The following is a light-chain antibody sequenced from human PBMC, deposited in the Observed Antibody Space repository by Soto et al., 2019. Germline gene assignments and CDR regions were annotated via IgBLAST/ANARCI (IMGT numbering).Light chain of an antibody. J-gene: IGKJ1*01. CDR1: QSITSN. CDR3: QQYNIWPMT. Sequence: EIVMTQSPATLSVSPGERATLSCRASQSITSNLAWYQQKPGQAPRLLIYGASTRATGIPARFSGSGSGTEFTLTISILQSEDFAVYYCQQYNIWPMTFGQGTKVEIK. V-gene: IGKV3-15*01. CDR2: GAS.